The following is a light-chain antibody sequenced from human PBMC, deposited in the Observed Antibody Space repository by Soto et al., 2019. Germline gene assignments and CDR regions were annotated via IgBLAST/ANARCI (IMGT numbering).Light chain of an antibody. V-gene: IGKV3-15*01. CDR3: QQYNNWIT. J-gene: IGKJ5*01. CDR1: QSISIN. CDR2: AAS. Sequence: EIVLTQSPGTLSLSPGERAILSCRASQSISINLAWYQQKPGQAPRLLLYAASNRATGVPARFSGSWSGTEFTLTISSLQSEDFAVYYCQQYNNWITFGQGTRLEIK.